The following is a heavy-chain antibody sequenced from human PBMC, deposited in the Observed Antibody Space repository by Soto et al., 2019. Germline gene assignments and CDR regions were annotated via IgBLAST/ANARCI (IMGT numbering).Heavy chain of an antibody. J-gene: IGHJ4*02. CDR3: ARDGDGGYYFDY. CDR2: IYYSGST. D-gene: IGHD2-15*01. V-gene: IGHV4-59*01. Sequence: SLTCTVSGGSISSYYWSWIRQPPGKGLEWIGYIYYSGSTNYNPSLKSRVTISVDTSKNQFSLKLSSVTAADTAVYYCARDGDGGYYFDYWGQGTLVTVSS. CDR1: GGSISSYY.